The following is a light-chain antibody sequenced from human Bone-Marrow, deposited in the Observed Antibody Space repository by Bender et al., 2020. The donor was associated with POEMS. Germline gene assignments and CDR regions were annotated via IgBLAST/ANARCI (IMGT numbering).Light chain of an antibody. CDR3: QSYDNSLGGWV. CDR1: NSNIGTHY. J-gene: IGLJ3*02. CDR2: RSN. Sequence: QSVLTQPPSTSETPGQRITIFCSGSNSNIGTHYVSWYQQVPGTAPTFLIYRSNQRPSGVPGRFSGSKSGTSASLAITGLQAEDEGDYYCQSYDNSLGGWVFGGGTKLTVL. V-gene: IGLV1-47*01.